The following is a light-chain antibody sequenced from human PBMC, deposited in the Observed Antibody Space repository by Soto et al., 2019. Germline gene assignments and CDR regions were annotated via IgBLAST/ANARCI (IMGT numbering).Light chain of an antibody. V-gene: IGKV3-20*01. CDR1: QAVSSIL. Sequence: EVVLTQSPGTLSLSPGERATLSCRASQAVSSILLAWYQQKPGQAPRLLIYGASSRATGIPDRFSGSGSGTYFTLTVSILEPEDFAVYYCQQHGTSPIFGGGTKVEIK. J-gene: IGKJ4*01. CDR2: GAS. CDR3: QQHGTSPI.